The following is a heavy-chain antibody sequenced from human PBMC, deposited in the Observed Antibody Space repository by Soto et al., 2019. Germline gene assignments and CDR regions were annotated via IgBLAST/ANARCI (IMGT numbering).Heavy chain of an antibody. D-gene: IGHD3-22*01. CDR3: ARDTIYYNTTDYSFDY. V-gene: IGHV1-46*03. CDR1: GYPFTTYY. Sequence: QVQLVQSGAEVKKPGASVKVSCKASGYPFTTYYMHWVRQAPGQGLEWMGIIKPSGGSTTYAQKFQGRVIMTRDTSTSTLYMELTSLRSEDTAVYYCARDTIYYNTTDYSFDYWGQGTLVTVSS. J-gene: IGHJ4*02. CDR2: IKPSGGST.